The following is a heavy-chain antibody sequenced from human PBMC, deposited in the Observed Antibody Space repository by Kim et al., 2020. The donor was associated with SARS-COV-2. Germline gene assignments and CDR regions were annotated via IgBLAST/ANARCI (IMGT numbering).Heavy chain of an antibody. V-gene: IGHV3-33*06. D-gene: IGHD1-20*01. CDR2: IWYDGSNK. Sequence: GGSLRLSCAASGFTFSSYAMHWVRQAPGKGLEWVAVIWYDGSNKYYADSVKGRFTISRDNSKNTLYLQMNSLRAEDTAVYYCAKDITELLHYYGMDVWGQGTTVTVSS. CDR1: GFTFSSYA. CDR3: AKDITELLHYYGMDV. J-gene: IGHJ6*02.